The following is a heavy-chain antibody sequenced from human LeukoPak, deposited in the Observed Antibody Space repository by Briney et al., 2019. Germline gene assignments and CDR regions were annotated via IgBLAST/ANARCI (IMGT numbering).Heavy chain of an antibody. CDR1: GGSISSGDYY. CDR2: IYYSGST. J-gene: IGHJ3*02. Sequence: SETLSLTCTVSGGSISSGDYYWSWIRQPPGKGLEWIGYIYYSGSTYYNPSLKSRVTISVDTSKNQFSLKLSSVTAADTAVYYCARGRGTYYYDSRHAFDIWGQGTMVTVSS. V-gene: IGHV4-30-4*01. CDR3: ARGRGTYYYDSRHAFDI. D-gene: IGHD3-22*01.